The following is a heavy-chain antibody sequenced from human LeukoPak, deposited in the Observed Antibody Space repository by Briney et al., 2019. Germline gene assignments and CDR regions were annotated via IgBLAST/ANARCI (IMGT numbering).Heavy chain of an antibody. CDR3: ARARSIAARRYFQH. Sequence: GGSLRLSCAASGFTFSSYDMHWVRQATGKGLEWVSAIGTAGDTYYPGSVKGRFTISRESAKNSLYLQMNSLRAGDTAVYYCARARSIAARRYFQHWGQGTLVTVSS. D-gene: IGHD6-6*01. CDR1: GFTFSSYD. V-gene: IGHV3-13*01. CDR2: IGTAGDT. J-gene: IGHJ1*01.